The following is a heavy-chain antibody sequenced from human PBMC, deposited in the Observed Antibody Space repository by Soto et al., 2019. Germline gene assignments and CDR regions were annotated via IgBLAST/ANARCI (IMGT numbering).Heavy chain of an antibody. CDR1: GGSISSSSYY. Sequence: SETLSLTCTVSGGSISSSSYYWGWIRQPPGKGLEWIGSIYYSGSTYYNPSLKSRVTISVDTSKNQFSLKLSSVTAADTAVYYCRVGCSSTSCYTNYCYGMGVWGQGTTVTVSS. D-gene: IGHD2-2*02. CDR3: RVGCSSTSCYTNYCYGMGV. V-gene: IGHV4-39*01. CDR2: IYYSGST. J-gene: IGHJ6*02.